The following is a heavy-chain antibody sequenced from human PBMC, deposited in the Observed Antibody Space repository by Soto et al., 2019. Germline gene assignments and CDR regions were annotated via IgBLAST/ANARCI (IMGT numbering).Heavy chain of an antibody. J-gene: IGHJ4*02. D-gene: IGHD6-6*01. V-gene: IGHV5-51*01. CDR3: AKFVKAPYFDY. CDR2: IYPGDSDT. Sequence: PGESLKISCKGSGYSFTSYWIGWVRQMPGKGLEWMGIIYPGDSDTRYSPSFQGRFTISRDNSKNTLYLQMNSLRAEDTAVYYCAKFVKAPYFDYWGQGTLVTVSS. CDR1: GYSFTSYW.